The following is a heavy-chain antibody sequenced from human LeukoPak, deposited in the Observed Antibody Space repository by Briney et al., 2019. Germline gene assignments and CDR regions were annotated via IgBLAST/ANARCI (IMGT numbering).Heavy chain of an antibody. J-gene: IGHJ4*02. V-gene: IGHV1-69*06. CDR3: ARDLGSSSWYGNFDY. CDR2: IIPIFGTA. Sequence: GASVKVSCKASGYTFTSYGISWVRQAPGQGLEWMGGIIPIFGTANYAQKFQGRVTITADKSTSTAYMELSSLRSEDTAVYYCARDLGSSSWYGNFDYWGQGTLVTVSS. D-gene: IGHD6-13*01. CDR1: GYTFTSYG.